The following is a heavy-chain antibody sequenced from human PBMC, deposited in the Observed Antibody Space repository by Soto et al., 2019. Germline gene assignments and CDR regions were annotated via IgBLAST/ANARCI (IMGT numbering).Heavy chain of an antibody. CDR2: IIPILGIA. J-gene: IGHJ4*02. CDR3: ARDRGPRNRYYFDY. V-gene: IGHV1-69*04. D-gene: IGHD3-10*01. CDR1: GGTFSSYT. Sequence: SVKVSCKASGGTFSSYTISWVRQAPGQGLEWMGRIIPILGIANYAQKFQGRVTITADRSTSTAYMELSSLRSEDTAVYYCARDRGPRNRYYFDYWGQGTLVTVSS.